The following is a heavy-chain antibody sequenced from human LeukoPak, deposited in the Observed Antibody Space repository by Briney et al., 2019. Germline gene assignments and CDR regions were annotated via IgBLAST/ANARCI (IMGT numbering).Heavy chain of an antibody. D-gene: IGHD2-8*01. J-gene: IGHJ4*02. Sequence: GGSLRLSCAASGFTVRNNYMSWVRQAPGKGLEWVSLIYSGGSTYYADSVKGRFTISRDNSNNTVFLQMNSLRAEDTAVYYCAREWSRFTPPDYWGQGTLVTVSS. CDR2: IYSGGST. CDR3: AREWSRFTPPDY. V-gene: IGHV3-66*01. CDR1: GFTVRNNY.